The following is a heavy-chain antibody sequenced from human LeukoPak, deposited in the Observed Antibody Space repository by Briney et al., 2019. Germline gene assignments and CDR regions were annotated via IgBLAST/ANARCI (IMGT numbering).Heavy chain of an antibody. CDR3: ARHVASYYYMDV. V-gene: IGHV4-59*08. CDR1: GGSISTYF. Sequence: WETLSLTCTVAGGSISTYFWSWIRQPPGRGLEWIGFICGSGTTSYNPSLKSQVSISIDTSNNPFSLKLNSLTAADTAVYYCARHVASYYYMDVWGKGTTVTVSS. CDR2: ICGSGTT. J-gene: IGHJ6*03. D-gene: IGHD2-21*01.